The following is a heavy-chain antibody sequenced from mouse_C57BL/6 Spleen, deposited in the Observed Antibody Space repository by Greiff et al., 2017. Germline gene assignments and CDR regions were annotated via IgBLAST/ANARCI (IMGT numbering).Heavy chain of an antibody. CDR1: GYAFSSSW. Sequence: QVQLQQSGPELVKPGASVKISCKASGYAFSSSWMNWVKQRPGKGLEWIGRIYPGDGDTNYNGKFKGKATLTADKSSSTAYMQLSSLTSEDSAVYFCARPHYYGSSWGFAYWGQGTLVTVSA. J-gene: IGHJ3*01. CDR3: ARPHYYGSSWGFAY. D-gene: IGHD1-1*01. CDR2: IYPGDGDT. V-gene: IGHV1-82*01.